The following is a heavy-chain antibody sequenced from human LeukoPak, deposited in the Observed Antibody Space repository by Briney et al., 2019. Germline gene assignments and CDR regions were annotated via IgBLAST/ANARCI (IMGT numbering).Heavy chain of an antibody. D-gene: IGHD1-26*01. CDR2: INWNGGST. J-gene: IGHJ4*02. CDR3: ARVERGATTDY. V-gene: IGHV3-20*04. Sequence: GGSLRLSCTASGFTFNAYAMNWVRQAPGKGLEWVSGINWNGGSTDYADSVKGRFTISRDNAKNSLYLEMNSLRVEDTAFYYCARVERGATTDYWGQGTLATVSS. CDR1: GFTFNAYA.